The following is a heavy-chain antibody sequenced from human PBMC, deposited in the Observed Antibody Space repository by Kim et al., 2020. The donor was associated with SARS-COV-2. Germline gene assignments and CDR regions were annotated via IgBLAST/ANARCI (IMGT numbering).Heavy chain of an antibody. CDR2: INHSGST. Sequence: SETLSLTCAVYGGSFSGYYWSWIRQPPGKGLEWIGEINHSGSTNYNPSLKSRVTISVDTSKNQFSLKLSSVTAADTAVYYCARGGVYYYYGMDVWGQGTTVTVSS. J-gene: IGHJ6*02. CDR3: ARGGVYYYYGMDV. D-gene: IGHD3-10*01. CDR1: GGSFSGYY. V-gene: IGHV4-34*01.